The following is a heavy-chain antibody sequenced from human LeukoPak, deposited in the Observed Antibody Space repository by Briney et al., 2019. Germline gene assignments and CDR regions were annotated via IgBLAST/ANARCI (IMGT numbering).Heavy chain of an antibody. D-gene: IGHD3-22*01. CDR1: GFTFSTYS. J-gene: IGHJ4*02. CDR3: ARIYYDSSGYYHLFDY. CDR2: INSDSSTI. Sequence: GGSLTLSCAASGFTFSTYSMNWVRQAPGRGLEWVSYINSDSSTIYYADSVKGRFIISRDNAKKSLYLQMNRLRAEDTAVYYCARIYYDSSGYYHLFDYWGQGTLVTVSS. V-gene: IGHV3-48*01.